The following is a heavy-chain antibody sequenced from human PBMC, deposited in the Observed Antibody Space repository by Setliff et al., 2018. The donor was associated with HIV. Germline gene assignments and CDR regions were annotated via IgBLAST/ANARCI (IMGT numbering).Heavy chain of an antibody. D-gene: IGHD5-12*01. J-gene: IGHJ6*03. CDR3: ATNPEMATINYYYYYMDV. V-gene: IGHV1-2*02. CDR1: GYTFAGYY. CDR2: INPNSGAT. Sequence: ASVKVSCKASGYTFAGYYIHWVRQAPGQGLEWMGWINPNSGATKNAQKFQGRVTMTRDTSISTAYMELSRLRSDDTAVYYCATNPEMATINYYYYYMDVWGKGTTVTVSS.